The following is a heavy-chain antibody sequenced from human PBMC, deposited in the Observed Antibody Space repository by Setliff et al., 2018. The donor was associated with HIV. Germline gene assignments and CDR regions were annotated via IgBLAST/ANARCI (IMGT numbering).Heavy chain of an antibody. V-gene: IGHV1-69*13. Sequence: SVKVSCKASGGTFSSYAISWVRQAPGQGLEWMGGIIPIFGTANYAQKFQGRVTITADESTSTAYMELSSLRSEDTAVYYCARALPAGRLQKLSQRTMDVWGQGTSVTVSS. CDR2: IIPIFGTA. CDR3: ARALPAGRLQKLSQRTMDV. CDR1: GGTFSSYA. D-gene: IGHD2-21*01. J-gene: IGHJ6*02.